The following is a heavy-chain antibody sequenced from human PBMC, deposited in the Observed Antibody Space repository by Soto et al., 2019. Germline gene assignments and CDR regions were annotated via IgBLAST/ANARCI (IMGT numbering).Heavy chain of an antibody. D-gene: IGHD6-25*01. CDR3: ARLVGYSSGPGYNWFDP. Sequence: PGESLKISCKGSGYSFTSYWISWVRQMPGKGLEWMGRIDPSDSYTNYSPSFQGHVTISADKSISTAYLQWSSLKASDTAMYYCARLVGYSSGPGYNWFDPWVQGTLVTVS. J-gene: IGHJ5*02. V-gene: IGHV5-10-1*01. CDR2: IDPSDSYT. CDR1: GYSFTSYW.